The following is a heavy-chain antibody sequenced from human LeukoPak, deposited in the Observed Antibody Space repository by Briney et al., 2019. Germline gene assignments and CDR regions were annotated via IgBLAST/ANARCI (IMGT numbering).Heavy chain of an antibody. Sequence: GGSLRLSCAASGFTFSSYAMHWVRQAPGKGLEWVAVISYDGSNKYYADSVKGRFTISRDNAKNSLYLQMSSLRAEDTAVYYCARVERYYFDYWGQGTLVTVSS. V-gene: IGHV3-30*04. J-gene: IGHJ4*02. CDR1: GFTFSSYA. CDR2: ISYDGSNK. CDR3: ARVERYYFDY.